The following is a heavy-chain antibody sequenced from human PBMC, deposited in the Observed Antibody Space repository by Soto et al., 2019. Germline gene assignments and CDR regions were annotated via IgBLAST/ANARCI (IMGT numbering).Heavy chain of an antibody. V-gene: IGHV3-7*03. CDR1: GVTFSTHC. D-gene: IGHD2-2*01. Sequence: GVPLSLSRAASGVTFSTHCMDWLRQAPGNGLKWVANIKQDGSEKYYVDSVKGRFTISRDNTKKSLYLQMNSLRAEDTAVYYCASRYLEYCNSASCSAPYDYWGQGTLVTVSS. CDR3: ASRYLEYCNSASCSAPYDY. CDR2: IKQDGSEK. J-gene: IGHJ4*02.